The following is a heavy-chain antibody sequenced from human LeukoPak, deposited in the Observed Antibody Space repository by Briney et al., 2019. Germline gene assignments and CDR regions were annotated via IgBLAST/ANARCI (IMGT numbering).Heavy chain of an antibody. CDR2: IQYTGNT. J-gene: IGHJ4*02. D-gene: IGHD6-19*01. CDR1: GGAINTDYY. V-gene: IGHV4-31*03. CDR3: ARDHSSGWYNYFDY. Sequence: PSETLSLTCTVSGGAINTDYYWSWIRQHPGKGLEWIGYIQYTGNTYYNPSLKSRVAISLDTSKNQFSLKLTSVTAADTAVYYCARDHSSGWYNYFDYWGQGILVTVSS.